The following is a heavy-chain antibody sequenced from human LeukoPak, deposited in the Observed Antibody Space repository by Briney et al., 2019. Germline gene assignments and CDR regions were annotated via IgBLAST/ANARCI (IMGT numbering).Heavy chain of an antibody. CDR3: ARDRDFFGSGSNPHFDY. D-gene: IGHD3-10*01. CDR1: GFLFSTYS. V-gene: IGHV3-48*01. CDR2: ISVSTTII. Sequence: GGSLRLSCAASGFLFSTYSMNWVRQAPGKGLEWVSYISVSTTIIYYANSVKGRFTISRDNAKKSLYLQMNSLRAEDTAVYYCARDRDFFGSGSNPHFDYWGQGTLVTVSS. J-gene: IGHJ4*02.